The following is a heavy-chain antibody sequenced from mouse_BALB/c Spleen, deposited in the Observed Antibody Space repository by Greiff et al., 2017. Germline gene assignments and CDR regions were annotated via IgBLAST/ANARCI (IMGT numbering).Heavy chain of an antibody. CDR3: ARGGNYGNYVDAMDY. V-gene: IGHV5-12-2*01. CDR1: GFTFSSYT. J-gene: IGHJ4*01. D-gene: IGHD2-1*01. CDR2: ISNGGGST. Sequence: EVKLVESGGGLVQPGGSLKLSCAASGFTFSSYTMSWVRQTPEKRLEWVAYISNGGGSTYYPDTVKGRFTISGDNPKNTLFLQMTSLRSEDTAMYYCARGGNYGNYVDAMDYWGQGTSVTVSS.